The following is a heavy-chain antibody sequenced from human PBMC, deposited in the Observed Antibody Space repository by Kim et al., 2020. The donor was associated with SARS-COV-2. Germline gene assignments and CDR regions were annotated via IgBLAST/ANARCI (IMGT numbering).Heavy chain of an antibody. J-gene: IGHJ4*02. D-gene: IGHD3-16*01. CDR1: GYTFTSYA. V-gene: IGHV7-4-1*02. CDR2: INTNTGNP. Sequence: ASVKVSCKASGYTFTSYAINWVRQAPGQGLEWMGWINTNTGNPTYVQAFTGRFVFSLDTSVSTAYLQISSLKAEDTAVYYCTRGVRYGGIDYWGQGTLVTVSS. CDR3: TRGVRYGGIDY.